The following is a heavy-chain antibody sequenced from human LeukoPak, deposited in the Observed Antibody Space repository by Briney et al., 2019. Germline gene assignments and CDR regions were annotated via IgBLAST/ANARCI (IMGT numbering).Heavy chain of an antibody. Sequence: GGSLRLSCAASGFSFDAYGMLWVRQAPGKGLQWVSSISGSGGSTYYADSVKGRFTISRDNSKNTLYLQMDSLRVEDTAVYYCVRPLSTSAVAADYWGQGTLVTVSS. CDR3: VRPLSTSAVAADY. V-gene: IGHV3-23*01. J-gene: IGHJ4*02. D-gene: IGHD6-19*01. CDR2: ISGSGGST. CDR1: GFSFDAYG.